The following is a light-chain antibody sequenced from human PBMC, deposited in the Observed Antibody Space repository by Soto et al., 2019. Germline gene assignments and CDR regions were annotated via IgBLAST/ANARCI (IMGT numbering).Light chain of an antibody. Sequence: QSALTQPPSASGSLGQSVTIPCTGTSSDVGAYDYVSWYRQEPGKAPKLVIYEVTKRPSGVPDRFSGSKSGNTASLTVSGLQAEDEADYYCNSYAGSSNVFGTGTKLTVL. CDR2: EVT. CDR3: NSYAGSSNV. J-gene: IGLJ1*01. V-gene: IGLV2-8*01. CDR1: SSDVGAYDY.